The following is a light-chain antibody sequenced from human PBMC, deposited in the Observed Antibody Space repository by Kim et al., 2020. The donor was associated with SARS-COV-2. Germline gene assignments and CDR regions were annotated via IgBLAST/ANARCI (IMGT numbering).Light chain of an antibody. CDR1: SLRSYY. V-gene: IGLV3-19*01. CDR2: GKN. J-gene: IGLJ2*01. Sequence: VAVGQAVRITCQGDSLRSYYASWYQQKPGQAPVLVSYGKNNRPSGIPDRFSGSSSGNRASLTITGAQAEDEADYYCNSRDSSGPVVFGGGTQLTVL. CDR3: NSRDSSGPVV.